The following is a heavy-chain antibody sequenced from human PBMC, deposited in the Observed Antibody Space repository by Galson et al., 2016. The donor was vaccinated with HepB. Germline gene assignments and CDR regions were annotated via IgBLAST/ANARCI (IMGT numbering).Heavy chain of an antibody. Sequence: SCAASGFTFRTFSMDWVRQAPGKGLEWVSYISGDSDTIYYADSVKGRFTISRDNAKSSLNLQMNALRDEDTAVYYCARGLYSNSFDLWGQGTPVTVS. CDR1: GFTFRTFS. CDR3: ARGLYSNSFDL. CDR2: ISGDSDTI. V-gene: IGHV3-48*02. J-gene: IGHJ5*02. D-gene: IGHD4-11*01.